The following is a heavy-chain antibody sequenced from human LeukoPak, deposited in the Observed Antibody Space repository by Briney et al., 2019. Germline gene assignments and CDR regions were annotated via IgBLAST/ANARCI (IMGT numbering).Heavy chain of an antibody. D-gene: IGHD3-10*02. Sequence: KPSETLSLTCIVSGYSISSGYYWGWIRPPPGKGLEWIGNIYHSGITYYNLYNPSLKSRVIISVDTSKNHFSLKLSSVTAADTAVYFCATLLSSSYYFDYWGQGTLVTVSS. J-gene: IGHJ4*02. CDR3: ATLLSSSYYFDY. CDR2: IYHSGIT. CDR1: GYSISSGYY. V-gene: IGHV4-38-2*02.